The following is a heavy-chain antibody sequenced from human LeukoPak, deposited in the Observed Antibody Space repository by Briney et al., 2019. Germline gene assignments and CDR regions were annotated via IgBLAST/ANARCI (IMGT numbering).Heavy chain of an antibody. CDR3: AKGVGATLFGYYYYYMDV. V-gene: IGHV3-23*01. CDR2: ISGSGGST. J-gene: IGHJ6*03. CDR1: GFTFSSYA. D-gene: IGHD1-26*01. Sequence: GGSLRLSCAASGFTFSSYAMSWVRQAPGKGLEWVSAISGSGGSTYYADSVKGRFTISRDNAKNSLYLQMNSLRAEDTALYYCAKGVGATLFGYYYYYMDVWGKGTTVTVSS.